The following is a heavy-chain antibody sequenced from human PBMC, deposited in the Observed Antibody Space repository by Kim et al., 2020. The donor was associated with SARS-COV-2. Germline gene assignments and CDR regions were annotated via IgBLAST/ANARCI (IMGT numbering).Heavy chain of an antibody. Sequence: GGSLRLSCAASGFTFDDYTMHWVRQAPGKGLEWVSLISWDGGSTYYADSVKGRFTISRDNSKNSLYLQMNSLRTEDTALYYCAKSGGIAVAAYYFDYWGQGTLVTVSS. V-gene: IGHV3-43*01. CDR1: GFTFDDYT. CDR2: ISWDGGST. D-gene: IGHD6-19*01. J-gene: IGHJ4*02. CDR3: AKSGGIAVAAYYFDY.